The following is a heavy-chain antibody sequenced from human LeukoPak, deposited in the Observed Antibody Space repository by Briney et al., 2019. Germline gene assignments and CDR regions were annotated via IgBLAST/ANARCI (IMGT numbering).Heavy chain of an antibody. J-gene: IGHJ4*02. CDR3: AKGGSESSGYYPNY. D-gene: IGHD3-22*01. Sequence: GGSLRLSCAASGFTFSSYAMSWVRQAPGKGLEWVSAISGSGGSTYYADSVKGRFTISSDTYKNTLYLQMTRLRAEDTAVYCWAKGGSESSGYYPNYRGQG. V-gene: IGHV3-23*01. CDR2: ISGSGGST. CDR1: GFTFSSYA.